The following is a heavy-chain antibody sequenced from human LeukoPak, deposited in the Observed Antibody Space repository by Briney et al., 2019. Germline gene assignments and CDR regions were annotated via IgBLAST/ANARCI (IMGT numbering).Heavy chain of an antibody. V-gene: IGHV1-18*01. J-gene: IGHJ3*02. Sequence: ASVKASCKASGYTFTSYGISWVRQAPGQGLEWMGWISAYNGNTNYAQKLQGRVTMTTDTSTSTAYMELRSLRSDDTAVYYCARGGNVLRYFDWYLKAFDIWGQGTMVTVSS. D-gene: IGHD3-9*01. CDR1: GYTFTSYG. CDR2: ISAYNGNT. CDR3: ARGGNVLRYFDWYLKAFDI.